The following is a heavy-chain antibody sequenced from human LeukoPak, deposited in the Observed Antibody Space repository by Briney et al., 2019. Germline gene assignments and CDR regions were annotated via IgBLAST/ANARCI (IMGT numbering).Heavy chain of an antibody. CDR3: VRVEIGTYHGMDV. V-gene: IGHV3-74*01. CDR2: IKTDGTIT. D-gene: IGHD2-2*01. CDR1: GFTLSNYW. J-gene: IGHJ6*02. Sequence: GRSLRLSCAASGFTLSNYWMHWVRQAPGEGLVWVSRIKTDGTITNYADSVKGRFTISRDNAKNTLYLQMNSLRVEDTAVYYCVRVEIGTYHGMDVWGQGATVTVSS.